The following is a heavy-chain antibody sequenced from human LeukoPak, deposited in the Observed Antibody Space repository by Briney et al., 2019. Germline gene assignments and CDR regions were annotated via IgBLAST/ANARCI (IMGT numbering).Heavy chain of an antibody. CDR2: IRSRANTYAT. CDR1: GFTFSGSA. CDR3: TRPDDYGDY. V-gene: IGHV3-73*01. Sequence: GGSLRLSCAASGFTFSGSAIHWVRQASGKGLEWVGRIRSRANTYATAYAASVKGRFTISRDDSKNTAYLQMNSLKTEDTALYYCTRPDDYGDYWGQGTLVTVSS. J-gene: IGHJ4*02.